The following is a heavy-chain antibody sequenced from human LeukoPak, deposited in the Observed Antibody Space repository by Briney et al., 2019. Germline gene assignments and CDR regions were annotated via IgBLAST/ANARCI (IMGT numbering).Heavy chain of an antibody. V-gene: IGHV4-39*06. Sequence: SETLSLTCSVSGGSITKSSYFWGWIRQPPGKGLEWIGSIFYRGSTYYNPSLKSRVSISLDTSKNQFPLTLNSVTAADTAVYCCAVVYGAYLAWGQGTLVTVSS. D-gene: IGHD4/OR15-4a*01. CDR2: IFYRGST. J-gene: IGHJ5*02. CDR1: GGSITKSSYF. CDR3: AVVYGAYLA.